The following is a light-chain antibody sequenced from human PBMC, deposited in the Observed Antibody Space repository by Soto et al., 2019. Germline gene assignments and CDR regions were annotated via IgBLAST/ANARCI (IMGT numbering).Light chain of an antibody. CDR3: QQYNSSST. V-gene: IGKV1-5*01. CDR2: DAS. J-gene: IGKJ2*01. CDR1: QSISSW. Sequence: DIQMTQSPSTLSASVGDRVTITCRASQSISSWLAWYQQKPGKAPKLLIYDASSLESGVPSRFSGSGSGTEFTLTISILQPDDFATYYCQQYNSSSTFGQGTKLEIK.